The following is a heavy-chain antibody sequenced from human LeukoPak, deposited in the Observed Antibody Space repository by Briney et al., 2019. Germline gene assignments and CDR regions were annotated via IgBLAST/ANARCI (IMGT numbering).Heavy chain of an antibody. Sequence: ASVKVSCKASGYTFTSYDINWVRQATGQGLEWMGWMNPNSGNTGYAQKFQGGVTITRNTSISTAYMELSSLRSEDTAVYYCARESGLATVDYWGQGTLVTVSS. J-gene: IGHJ4*02. V-gene: IGHV1-8*03. D-gene: IGHD1-26*01. CDR2: MNPNSGNT. CDR3: ARESGLATVDY. CDR1: GYTFTSYD.